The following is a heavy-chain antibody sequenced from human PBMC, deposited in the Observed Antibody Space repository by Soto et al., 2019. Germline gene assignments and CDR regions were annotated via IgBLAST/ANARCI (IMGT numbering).Heavy chain of an antibody. V-gene: IGHV1-69*13. Sequence: SVKVSCKASGGTFSSYAISWVRQAPGQGLEWMGGIIPIFGTANYAQKFQGRVTITADESTSTAYMELSSLRSEDTAVYYCARDGSRPIYYYYYGMDVWGQGTTVTVSS. J-gene: IGHJ6*02. CDR1: GGTFSSYA. CDR2: IIPIFGTA. CDR3: ARDGSRPIYYYYYGMDV. D-gene: IGHD6-13*01.